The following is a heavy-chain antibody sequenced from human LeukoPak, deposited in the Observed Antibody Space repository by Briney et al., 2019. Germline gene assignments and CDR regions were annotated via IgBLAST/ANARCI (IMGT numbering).Heavy chain of an antibody. CDR1: GDSFSGYY. Sequence: KPSETLSLTCAVYGDSFSGYYWSWIRQPPGKGLEWIGEIHHSRGTNYNPSLKSRVTISVDTSKNQFSLKLRSVTAADTAVYYCARGWLELNYHYMDVWGKGTTVTVSS. V-gene: IGHV4-34*01. CDR3: ARGWLELNYHYMDV. J-gene: IGHJ6*03. CDR2: IHHSRGT. D-gene: IGHD1-7*01.